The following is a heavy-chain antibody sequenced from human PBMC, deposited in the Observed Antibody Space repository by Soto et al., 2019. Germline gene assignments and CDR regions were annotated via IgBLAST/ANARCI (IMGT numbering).Heavy chain of an antibody. CDR1: GFSLSTSGVG. J-gene: IGHJ4*02. V-gene: IGHV2-5*02. Sequence: QITLKESGPTRVKPTQTLTLTCTFSGFSLSTSGVGVGWIRQPPGKALEWLGFIYWDDDKRYSPSLKNRLTITKDTSRNLVVLTLTNMDPVDTATYYCAHRCYPYGSGWEWGMFDYWGQGTLVPVSS. CDR2: IYWDDDK. CDR3: AHRCYPYGSGWEWGMFDY. D-gene: IGHD6-19*01.